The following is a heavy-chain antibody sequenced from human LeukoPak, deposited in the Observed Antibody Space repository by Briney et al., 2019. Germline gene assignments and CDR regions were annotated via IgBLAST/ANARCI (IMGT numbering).Heavy chain of an antibody. D-gene: IGHD3-22*01. CDR1: GASVSGSNYY. CDR2: IYSSGST. J-gene: IGHJ3*02. CDR3: ARGYYYDSSGYLDAFDI. V-gene: IGHV4-39*07. Sequence: SETLSLTCAVSGASVSGSNYYWGWIRQPPGKGLEWIGNIYSSGSTYYNASLQSRVTISVDTSKNQFSLKLSSVTAADTAVYYCARGYYYDSSGYLDAFDIWGQGTMVTVSS.